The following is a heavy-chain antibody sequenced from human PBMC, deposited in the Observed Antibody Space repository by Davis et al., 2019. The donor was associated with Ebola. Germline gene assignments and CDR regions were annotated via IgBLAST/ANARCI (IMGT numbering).Heavy chain of an antibody. CDR1: GFSASLYS. CDR3: AREGYTGYVRISGSYYADY. CDR2: ISSTSRPI. Sequence: GESLKISCAFSGFSASLYSLNWVRQAPGKGLEWVSYISSTSRPIYYADSVKGRFTISRDTARNSVYLQLKRLTDEDTAVYLCAREGYTGYVRISGSYYADYWGQGTLVTVSS. D-gene: IGHD1-26*01. J-gene: IGHJ4*02. V-gene: IGHV3-48*02.